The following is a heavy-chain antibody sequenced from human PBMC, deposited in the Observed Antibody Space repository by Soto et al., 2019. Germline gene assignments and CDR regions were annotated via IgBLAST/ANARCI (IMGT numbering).Heavy chain of an antibody. CDR2: IYWDDSK. Sequence: QITLKESGPTLVRPTQTLTLTCAFSGFSLSTSGVGVGWIRPPPGKALEWLAVIYWDDSKHYSQYLRSRLTIPKDTYKNQVVLTMTNMDPMDTGTYYCAHEGPEDWPLDYWGQGTLVTVSS. CDR1: GFSLSTSGVG. CDR3: AHEGPEDWPLDY. V-gene: IGHV2-5*02. D-gene: IGHD3-9*01. J-gene: IGHJ4*02.